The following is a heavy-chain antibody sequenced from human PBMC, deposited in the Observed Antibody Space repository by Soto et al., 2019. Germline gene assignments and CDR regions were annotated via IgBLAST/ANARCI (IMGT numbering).Heavy chain of an antibody. J-gene: IGHJ3*02. CDR2: ISSNGGST. V-gene: IGHV3-64*01. Sequence: WCRQAPGKGLQYASGISSNGGSTYYANSVKGRFTISRDNSKTTLYLQMGSLRAEDMAVYLCARAVNFLHDILTGFYDQDGFDMWGQGTMVTVSS. CDR3: ARAVNFLHDILTGFYDQDGFDM. D-gene: IGHD3-9*01.